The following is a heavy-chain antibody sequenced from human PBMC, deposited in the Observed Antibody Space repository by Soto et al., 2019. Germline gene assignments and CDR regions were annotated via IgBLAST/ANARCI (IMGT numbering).Heavy chain of an antibody. CDR1: GGSIGSFY. Sequence: SETLSLTCTVSGGSIGSFYWSWIRQPPGGTLEWIGYIYASGTTTYNPSLESRVTMSVDMPNNEFSLDLTSVTAADTAVYYCARSHSFDGSIYRYYVDFWGQGTRVTV. CDR3: ARSHSFDGSIYRYYVDF. D-gene: IGHD3-3*02. CDR2: IYASGTT. J-gene: IGHJ4*02. V-gene: IGHV4-59*01.